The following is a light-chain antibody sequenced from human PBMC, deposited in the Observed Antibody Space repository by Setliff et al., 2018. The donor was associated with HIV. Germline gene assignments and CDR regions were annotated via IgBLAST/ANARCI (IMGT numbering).Light chain of an antibody. CDR3: SSYTSTSAYV. Sequence: QSALTQPPSVSGAPGQRVTISCTGSSSNIGAGYGVHWYQQLPGTAPKLLIYDNIYRSSGVPDRFSGSKSGTSASLTISGLQAEDEADYYCSSYTSTSAYVFGTGTKVTV. J-gene: IGLJ1*01. V-gene: IGLV1-40*01. CDR1: SSNIGAGYG. CDR2: DNI.